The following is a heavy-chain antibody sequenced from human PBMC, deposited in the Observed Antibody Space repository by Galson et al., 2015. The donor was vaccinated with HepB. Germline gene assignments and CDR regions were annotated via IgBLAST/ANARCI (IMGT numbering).Heavy chain of an antibody. CDR3: AKIGAPATVTADY. Sequence: SLRLSCAASGFTFSDYYMSWIRQAPGKGLEWVSYISSSSTHTNYADSVKGRFTISRDNAKNSLYLQMNSLRAEDTAVYYCAKIGAPATVTADYWGQGTLVTVSP. J-gene: IGHJ4*02. CDR1: GFTFSDYY. CDR2: ISSSSTHT. V-gene: IGHV3-11*03. D-gene: IGHD4-17*01.